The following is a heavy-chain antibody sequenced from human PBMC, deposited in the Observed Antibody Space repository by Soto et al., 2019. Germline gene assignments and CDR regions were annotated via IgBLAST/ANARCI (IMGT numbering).Heavy chain of an antibody. J-gene: IGHJ4*02. CDR2: IIPSRGRA. V-gene: IGHV1-69*08. CDR3: ARGPGWDYGSGSYYLFDY. CDR1: GCTFSSYT. Sequence: SVKVSCKASGCTFSSYTISWVRQAPGQGLEWMGMIIPSRGRASYAQKFQGRVTMTGDTSTSTVYMELSSLRSEDTAVYYCARGPGWDYGSGSYYLFDYWGQGTLVTVSS. D-gene: IGHD3-10*01.